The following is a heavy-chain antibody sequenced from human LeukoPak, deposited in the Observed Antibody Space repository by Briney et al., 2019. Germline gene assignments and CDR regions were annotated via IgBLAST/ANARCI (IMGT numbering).Heavy chain of an antibody. CDR3: ARLDSGIAAASDY. D-gene: IGHD6-13*01. J-gene: IGHJ4*02. CDR1: GGSISSSNW. V-gene: IGHV4-4*02. Sequence: PSETLSLTCAVSGGSISSSNWWSWVRQPPGKGLEWIGEIYHSGSTNYNPSLKSRVTISVDKSKNQFSLKLSSVTAADTAVYYCARLDSGIAAASDYWGQGTLVTVSS. CDR2: IYHSGST.